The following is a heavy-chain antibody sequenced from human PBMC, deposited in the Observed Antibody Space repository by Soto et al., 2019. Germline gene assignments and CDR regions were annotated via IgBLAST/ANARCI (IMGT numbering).Heavy chain of an antibody. CDR2: IHYNGST. CDR3: ARSDGRY. Sequence: PSETLSLTCSVSGVSVSDYHWTWIRLTPKKELQWIGFIHYNGSTNYNPSLKSRVTISVDTSKNQFSLKLSSVTAADTAVYYCARSDGRYWGQGTLVTVSS. CDR1: GVSVSDYH. J-gene: IGHJ4*02. V-gene: IGHV4-59*02.